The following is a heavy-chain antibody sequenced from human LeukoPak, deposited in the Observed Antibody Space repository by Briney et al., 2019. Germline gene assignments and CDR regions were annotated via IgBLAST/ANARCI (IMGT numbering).Heavy chain of an antibody. Sequence: PGGSLRLSCAASGFAFTSFAMSWVRQAPGKGLEWVSTLSNSGVRTYYADSVKGRFTISRDNSRNTLYLQLNSLRAEDTAVYFCAKTRYCSGGSCHPDYWGQETLVTVSS. J-gene: IGHJ4*02. CDR1: GFAFTSFA. CDR3: AKTRYCSGGSCHPDY. CDR2: LSNSGVRT. V-gene: IGHV3-23*01. D-gene: IGHD2-15*01.